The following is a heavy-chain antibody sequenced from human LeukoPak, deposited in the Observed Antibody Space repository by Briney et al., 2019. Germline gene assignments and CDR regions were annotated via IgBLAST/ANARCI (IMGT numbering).Heavy chain of an antibody. CDR1: GFTFSNYY. Sequence: GGSLRVSCVVSGFTFSNYYMSWVRQAPGKGLEWVANIKEDGGDKYYADSVKGRFTTSRDNDKNSLYLQMDNLRVEDTAFYYCVRDKDRGWLQMTDAGFDSWGQGTLVTVSS. J-gene: IGHJ5*01. CDR2: IKEDGGDK. D-gene: IGHD5-24*01. CDR3: VRDKDRGWLQMTDAGFDS. V-gene: IGHV3-7*01.